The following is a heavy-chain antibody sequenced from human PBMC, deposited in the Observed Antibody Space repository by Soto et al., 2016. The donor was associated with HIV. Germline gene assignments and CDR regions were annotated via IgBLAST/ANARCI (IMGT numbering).Heavy chain of an antibody. Sequence: QLQLQESGPGLVKPSETLSLTCTVSGGSISSKSYFWGWIRQPPGKGLEWVGSFYYSGKTHYNPSLMSRVTMSADTSKNQFSLKLRSVTAADTAVYYCASVKRFGELFQRVDYEYYGMGRRGAKGTTGHRLL. CDR1: GGSISSKSYF. CDR3: ASVKRFGELFQRVDYEYYGMGRR. D-gene: IGHD3-10*01. CDR2: FYYSGKT. V-gene: IGHV4-39*01. J-gene: IGHJ6*02.